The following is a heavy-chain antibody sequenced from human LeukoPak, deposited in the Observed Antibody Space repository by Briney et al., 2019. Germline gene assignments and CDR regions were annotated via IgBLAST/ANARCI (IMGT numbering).Heavy chain of an antibody. CDR3: ALQRYGDYSNMDV. V-gene: IGHV3-48*03. J-gene: IGHJ6*02. CDR1: GFTFSIYD. D-gene: IGHD4-17*01. CDR2: ISGSGTYI. Sequence: GGSLRLSCAASGFTFSIYDMNWVRQAPGKGLEWVSYISGSGTYIYYTDSVKGRFTISRENAENSISLQMNSLGAEDTAVYYCALQRYGDYSNMDVWGQGTTVTVSS.